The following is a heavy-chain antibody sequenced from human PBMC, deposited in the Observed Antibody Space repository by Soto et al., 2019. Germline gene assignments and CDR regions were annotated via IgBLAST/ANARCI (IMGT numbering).Heavy chain of an antibody. D-gene: IGHD3-3*01. CDR3: ARGRPGITIFGVVNLFDY. V-gene: IGHV1-8*01. CDR2: MNPNSGNT. CDR1: GYTFTSYD. J-gene: IGHJ4*02. Sequence: ASVKVSCKASGYTFTSYDINWVRQATGQGLEWMGWMNPNSGNTGYAQKFQGRVTMTRNTSISTAYMELSSLRSEDTAVYYCARGRPGITIFGVVNLFDYWGQGTLVTVSS.